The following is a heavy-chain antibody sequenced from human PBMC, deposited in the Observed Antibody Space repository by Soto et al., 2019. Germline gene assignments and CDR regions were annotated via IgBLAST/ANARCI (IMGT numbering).Heavy chain of an antibody. Sequence: QVQLVESGGGVVQPGGSLTLSCAASGFTFSSYGMHWVRQAPGKGLEWVAVMSYDGNNKYYADSVKGRFTVSRENSRNIQLLQMDSLRVEDTAVDYCAKGFISGVYCATGICYQFDYWGQGTRVTVSS. CDR1: GFTFSSYG. J-gene: IGHJ4*02. CDR2: MSYDGNNK. V-gene: IGHV3-30*18. CDR3: AKGFISGVYCATGICYQFDY. D-gene: IGHD2-8*01.